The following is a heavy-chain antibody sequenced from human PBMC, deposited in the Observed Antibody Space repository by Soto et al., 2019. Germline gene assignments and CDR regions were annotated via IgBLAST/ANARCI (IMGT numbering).Heavy chain of an antibody. Sequence: QVQLVQSGAEVKKPGASVKVSCKASGYTFTSYGISWVRQAPGQGLEWMGWISAYNGNTNYAQKLPGRVTMTTDTSTSTADMGLRSLRVDDTAVDYCEREYYYGSGGAYWGQGTLVTVSS. CDR2: ISAYNGNT. CDR3: EREYYYGSGGAY. CDR1: GYTFTSYG. J-gene: IGHJ4*02. V-gene: IGHV1-18*01. D-gene: IGHD3-10*01.